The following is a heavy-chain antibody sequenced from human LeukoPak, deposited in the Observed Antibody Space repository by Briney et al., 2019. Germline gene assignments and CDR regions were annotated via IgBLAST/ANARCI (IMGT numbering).Heavy chain of an antibody. CDR2: INPNSGGT. D-gene: IGHD3-22*01. V-gene: IGHV1-2*02. CDR1: GYTFTGYY. J-gene: IGHJ4*02. CDR3: TSMRGIYYDSSGYYQTDY. Sequence: ASVKVSSKTSGYTFTGYYMHWVRQAPAQGLEWMGWINPNSGGTNFAQKFQGRVTMTRDTSISTAYMELSGLRSDDTAVYYCTSMRGIYYDSSGYYQTDYWGQGTLVTVSS.